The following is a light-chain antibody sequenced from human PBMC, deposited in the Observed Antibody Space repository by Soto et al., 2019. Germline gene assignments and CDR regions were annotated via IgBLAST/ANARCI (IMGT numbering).Light chain of an antibody. CDR2: KAS. CDR3: QHYNSYSEA. Sequence: DIQMTQYPSTLSGSVGDRVTITCRASQTISSWLAWYQQKPGKAPKLLIYKASTLKSGAPSRFSGSGSGTEFTLTISSLQPDDFATYYCQHYNSYSEAFGQWTKVELK. V-gene: IGKV1-5*03. CDR1: QTISSW. J-gene: IGKJ1*01.